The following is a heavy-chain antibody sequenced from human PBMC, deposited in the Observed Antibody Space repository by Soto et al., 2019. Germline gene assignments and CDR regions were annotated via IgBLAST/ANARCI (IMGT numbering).Heavy chain of an antibody. CDR3: ASKTAGNGHNSF. J-gene: IGHJ4*02. V-gene: IGHV1-69*13. Sequence: ASVKVSCQASGDTFINYAFTWVRQARGQGLEWVGAILPIFGTPTYAPRFLGRVTITADESTSTAYMDLSSLTSEDTAVYFCASKTAGNGHNSFWGQGTMVTVSS. CDR1: GDTFINYA. CDR2: ILPIFGTP. D-gene: IGHD1-1*01.